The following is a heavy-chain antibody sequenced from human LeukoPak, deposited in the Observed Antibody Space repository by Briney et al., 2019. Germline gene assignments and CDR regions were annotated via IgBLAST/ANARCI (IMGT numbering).Heavy chain of an antibody. Sequence: PGGSLRLSCAASGFTSSSSTMNWVRQAPGQGLEWVSSISSSSSNTHYADSVKGRFTISRDNAKNSLYLQMNSLRDEDTAVYYCVYGDNRGYWGQGTLVTVSS. V-gene: IGHV3-21*01. CDR1: GFTSSSST. CDR3: VYGDNRGY. D-gene: IGHD4-17*01. CDR2: ISSSSSNT. J-gene: IGHJ4*02.